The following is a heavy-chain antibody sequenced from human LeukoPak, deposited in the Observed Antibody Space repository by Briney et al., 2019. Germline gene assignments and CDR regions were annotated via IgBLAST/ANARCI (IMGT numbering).Heavy chain of an antibody. J-gene: IGHJ4*02. V-gene: IGHV3-23*01. Sequence: GGSLRLSCAASGFTFSSYAMSWVRQAPGEGLEWVSAISGSGGSTYYADSVKGRFTISRDNSKNTLYLQMNSLRAEDTAVYYCAKYGSGYSSGGVDYWGQGTLVTVSS. CDR3: AKYGSGYSSGGVDY. CDR2: ISGSGGST. CDR1: GFTFSSYA. D-gene: IGHD6-19*01.